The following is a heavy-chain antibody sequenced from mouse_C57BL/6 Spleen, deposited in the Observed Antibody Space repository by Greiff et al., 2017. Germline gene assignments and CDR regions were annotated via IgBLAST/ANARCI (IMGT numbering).Heavy chain of an antibody. Sequence: VQLQQSGPELVKPGASVKISCKASGYTFTDYYMNWVKQSHGKSLEWIGDINPNNGGTSYNQKFKGKATLTVDKSSSTAYMELRSLTSEDSAVYYWARGVGGDYWGQGTTLTVSS. J-gene: IGHJ2*01. CDR2: INPNNGGT. D-gene: IGHD1-1*01. CDR1: GYTFTDYY. CDR3: ARGVGGDY. V-gene: IGHV1-26*01.